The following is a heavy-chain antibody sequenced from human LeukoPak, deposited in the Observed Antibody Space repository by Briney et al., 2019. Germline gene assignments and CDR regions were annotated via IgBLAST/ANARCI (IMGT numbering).Heavy chain of an antibody. CDR2: INSDGSWT. J-gene: IGHJ4*02. D-gene: IGHD2/OR15-2a*01. Sequence: GGSLRLSCAATGSYWMHWVRQAPGKGLVWVSHINSDGSWTSYADSVKGRFTISKDNAKNTVYLQMNNLRAEDTAVYYCVSFYETYWGRGTLVTVSS. CDR1: GSYW. CDR3: VSFYETY. V-gene: IGHV3-74*01.